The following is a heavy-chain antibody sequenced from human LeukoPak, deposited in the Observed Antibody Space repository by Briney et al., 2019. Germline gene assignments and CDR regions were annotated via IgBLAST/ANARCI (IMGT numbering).Heavy chain of an antibody. J-gene: IGHJ4*02. CDR3: AKEAIAAASTGWSVD. Sequence: GGSLRLSCAASGFTFSRLGMRWVRQAPGKGLEWVAVIWYDGRNKYYADSVKGRFTISRDNSKNTLFVQMNSLRAEDTAVYFCAKEAIAAASTGWSVDWGQGTLVTVSS. V-gene: IGHV3-30*02. CDR2: IWYDGRNK. D-gene: IGHD6-13*01. CDR1: GFTFSRLG.